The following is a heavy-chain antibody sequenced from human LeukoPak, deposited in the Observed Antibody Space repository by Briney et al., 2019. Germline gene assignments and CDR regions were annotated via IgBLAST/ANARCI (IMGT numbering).Heavy chain of an antibody. CDR2: IYYSGST. D-gene: IGHD4-23*01. J-gene: IGHJ4*02. CDR1: GGSISSYY. CDR3: ARRQHDYGGTSGQAYDY. V-gene: IGHV4-59*08. Sequence: SETLSLTCTVSGGSISSYYWSWIRQPPGKGLEWIGYIYYSGSTNYNPSLKGRVTISVDTSKNQFSLKLSSVTAADTAVYYCARRQHDYGGTSGQAYDYWGQGTLVTVSS.